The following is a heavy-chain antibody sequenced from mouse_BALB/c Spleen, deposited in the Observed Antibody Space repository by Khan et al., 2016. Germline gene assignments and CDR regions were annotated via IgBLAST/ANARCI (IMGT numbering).Heavy chain of an antibody. CDR2: ISSGGTYT. CDR1: GFTFSSYT. CDR3: TNIYDGYYEFPY. D-gene: IGHD2-3*01. Sequence: EVELVEAGGGLVKPGGSLKLSCAASGFTFSSYTMSWVRQTPEKRLEWVATISSGGTYTYYPDSVKGRFPISRDNAKNTLYLQMSSLKSEDTAMYYCTNIYDGYYEFPYWGQGTLVTVSA. V-gene: IGHV5-6-4*01. J-gene: IGHJ3*01.